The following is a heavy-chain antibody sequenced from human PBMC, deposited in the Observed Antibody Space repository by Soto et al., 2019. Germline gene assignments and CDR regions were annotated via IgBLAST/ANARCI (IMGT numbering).Heavy chain of an antibody. CDR1: GFTFSSYS. Sequence: GGSLRLSCAASGFTFSSYSVNWVRQSPGKGLEWVSYISSGSKTIFYADSVKGRFTVSRDNAKNSQYLQMNSLRDEDTAVYYCAREDILGARSFDYWGQGTLVTVSS. V-gene: IGHV3-48*02. D-gene: IGHD1-26*01. CDR3: AREDILGARSFDY. CDR2: ISSGSKTI. J-gene: IGHJ4*02.